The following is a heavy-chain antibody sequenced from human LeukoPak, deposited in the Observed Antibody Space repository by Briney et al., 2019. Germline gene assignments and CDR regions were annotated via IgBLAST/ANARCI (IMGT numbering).Heavy chain of an antibody. V-gene: IGHV3-7*01. CDR3: ARDKFGGTDY. J-gene: IGHJ4*02. CDR1: GFTFSSSW. Sequence: GGSLRLSCVASGFTFSSSWMSWVRQAPGKGLEWVANIKQDGSEKYYVDSVKGRFTISRDNAKNSLYLQMNSLRAEDTAVYYCARDKFGGTDYWGQGTLVTVSS. D-gene: IGHD3-16*01. CDR2: IKQDGSEK.